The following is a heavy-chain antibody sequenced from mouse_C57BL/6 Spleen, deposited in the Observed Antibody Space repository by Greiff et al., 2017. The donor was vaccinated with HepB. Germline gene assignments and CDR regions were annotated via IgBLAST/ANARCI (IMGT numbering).Heavy chain of an antibody. CDR1: GYTFTSYG. CDR2: IYPRSGNT. V-gene: IGHV1-81*01. D-gene: IGHD2-4*01. CDR3: ARLNYDYPFAY. J-gene: IGHJ3*01. Sequence: VKLMESGAELATPGASVKLSCKASGYTFTSYGISWVKQRTGQGLEWIGEIYPRSGNTYYNEKFKGKATLTADKSSSTAYMELRSLTSEDSAVYFCARLNYDYPFAYWGQGTLVTVSA.